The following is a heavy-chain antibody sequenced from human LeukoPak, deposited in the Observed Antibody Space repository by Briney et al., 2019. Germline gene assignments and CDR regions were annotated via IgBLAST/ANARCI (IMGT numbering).Heavy chain of an antibody. Sequence: GRSLRLSCAASGFTFSSYGMHWVRQAPGKGLEWVAAIWYDGSNKYYADPVKGRFTISRDNSKNTLYLQMNSLRAEDTAVYYCARGEIPPPSRRIAVAGTLGYWGQGTLVTVSS. V-gene: IGHV3-33*01. D-gene: IGHD6-19*01. CDR1: GFTFSSYG. CDR2: IWYDGSNK. CDR3: ARGEIPPPSRRIAVAGTLGY. J-gene: IGHJ4*02.